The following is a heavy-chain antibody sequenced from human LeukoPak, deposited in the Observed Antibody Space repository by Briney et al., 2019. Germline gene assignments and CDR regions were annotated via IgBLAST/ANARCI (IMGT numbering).Heavy chain of an antibody. Sequence: GGSLRLSCAASGFTFSSYEMNWVRQAPGKGLEWVSYISSSGSTIYYADSVKGRFTISRDNAKNSLYLQMNSLRAEDTAVYYCARLDYYDSTSSDYWGQGTLATVSS. CDR1: GFTFSSYE. CDR3: ARLDYYDSTSSDY. CDR2: ISSSGSTI. V-gene: IGHV3-48*03. D-gene: IGHD3-22*01. J-gene: IGHJ4*02.